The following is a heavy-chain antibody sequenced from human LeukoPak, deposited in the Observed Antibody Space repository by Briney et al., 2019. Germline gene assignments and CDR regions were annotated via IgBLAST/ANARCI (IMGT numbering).Heavy chain of an antibody. CDR2: IYGGGSTT. CDR3: ARDGTRGYTYVDY. CDR1: GFTVSSNY. Sequence: GGSLRLSCAASGFTVSSNYMSWVRQASGKGLEWVSIIYGGGSTTYYADSVKGRFTISRDNSKNTLFLQMNSLRAEDTAVYYCARDGTRGYTYVDYWGQGTLVTVSS. D-gene: IGHD5-18*01. V-gene: IGHV3-53*05. J-gene: IGHJ4*02.